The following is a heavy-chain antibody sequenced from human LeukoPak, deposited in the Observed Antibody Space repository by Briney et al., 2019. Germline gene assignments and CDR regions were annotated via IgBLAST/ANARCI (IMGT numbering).Heavy chain of an antibody. Sequence: PGGSLRLSCAASGFTFSSYWMSWVRQAPGKGLEWVANIKQDESEKYYVDSVKGRFTISRDNAKNSLYLQMNSLRAEDTAVYYCAGRKSYYYDSSGYFEEYFQHWGQGTLVTVSS. V-gene: IGHV3-7*01. J-gene: IGHJ1*01. CDR1: GFTFSSYW. CDR3: AGRKSYYYDSSGYFEEYFQH. D-gene: IGHD3-22*01. CDR2: IKQDESEK.